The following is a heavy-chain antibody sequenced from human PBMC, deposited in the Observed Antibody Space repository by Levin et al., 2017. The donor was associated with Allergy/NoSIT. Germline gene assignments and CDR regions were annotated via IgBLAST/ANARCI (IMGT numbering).Heavy chain of an antibody. J-gene: IGHJ4*02. CDR3: AKDLAAMVGYYFDY. V-gene: IGHV3-30*18. Sequence: PGGSLRLSCAASGFTFSSYGMHWVRQAPGKGLEWVAVISYDGSNKYYADSVKGRFTISRDNSKNTLYLQMNSLRAEDTAVYYCAKDLAAMVGYYFDYWGQGTLVTVSS. CDR1: GFTFSSYG. CDR2: ISYDGSNK. D-gene: IGHD5-18*01.